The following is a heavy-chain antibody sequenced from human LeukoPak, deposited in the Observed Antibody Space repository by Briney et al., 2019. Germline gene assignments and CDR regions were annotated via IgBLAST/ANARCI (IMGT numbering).Heavy chain of an antibody. J-gene: IGHJ4*02. Sequence: TGGSLRLSCAASGFTFDDYAMHWVRQAPGKGLEWVSGISWNSGSIAYADSVKGRFTISRDNAKKFLYLQMNSLRPEDTALYYCAKGDTSGWYGNFDYWGQGTLVTVSS. D-gene: IGHD6-19*01. V-gene: IGHV3-9*01. CDR2: ISWNSGSI. CDR1: GFTFDDYA. CDR3: AKGDTSGWYGNFDY.